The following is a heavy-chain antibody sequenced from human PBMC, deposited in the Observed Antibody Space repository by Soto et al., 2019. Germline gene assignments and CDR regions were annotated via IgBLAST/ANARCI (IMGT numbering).Heavy chain of an antibody. D-gene: IGHD2-2*01. J-gene: IGHJ4*02. CDR3: ARAHHCSSTSCLYYFDY. CDR2: IYYSGST. Sequence: PSETLSLTCTVSGGSISSYYWSWIRQPPGKGLEWIGYIYYSGSTNYNPSLKSRVTISVDTSKNQFSLKLSSVTAADTAVYYCARAHHCSSTSCLYYFDYWGQGTLVTVSS. V-gene: IGHV4-59*01. CDR1: GGSISSYY.